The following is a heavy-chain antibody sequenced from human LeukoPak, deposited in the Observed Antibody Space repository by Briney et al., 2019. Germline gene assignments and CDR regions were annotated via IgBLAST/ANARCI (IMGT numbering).Heavy chain of an antibody. D-gene: IGHD3-10*01. CDR2: ISSSSSTI. CDR3: ARDWGGSGSYYPLASDV. CDR1: GFTFSSYS. V-gene: IGHV3-48*04. Sequence: AGGSLRLSCAASGFTFSSYSMNWVRQAPGKGLEWVSYISSSSSTIYYADSVKGRFIISRDNAKNSLYLQMNSLRAEDTAVYYCARDWGGSGSYYPLASDVWGQGTTVTVSS. J-gene: IGHJ6*02.